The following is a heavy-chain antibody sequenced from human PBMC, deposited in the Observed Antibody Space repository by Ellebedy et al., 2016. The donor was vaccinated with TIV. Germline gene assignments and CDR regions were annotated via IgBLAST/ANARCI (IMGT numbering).Heavy chain of an antibody. CDR3: AKPAASYSSSWYDFDC. CDR2: ISSSGTYI. Sequence: PGGSLRLSCAVSGFTFSSFTMNWVLQAPGKEMEWVSSISSSGTYIHYADSVKGRVTISRDNAKNSLYLQMNRLRVEDTAIYYCAKPAASYSSSWYDFDCWGQGTLVTVSS. J-gene: IGHJ4*02. D-gene: IGHD6-13*01. V-gene: IGHV3-21*01. CDR1: GFTFSSFT.